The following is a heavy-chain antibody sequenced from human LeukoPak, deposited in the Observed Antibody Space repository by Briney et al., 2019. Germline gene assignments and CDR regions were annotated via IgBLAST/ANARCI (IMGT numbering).Heavy chain of an antibody. V-gene: IGHV3-7*01. D-gene: IGHD3-16*01. CDR2: IKQDGSEK. CDR1: GFTFSSYW. Sequence: GGSLRLSCAASGFTFSSYWMSWVRQAPGKGLEWVANIKQDGSEKYYVDSVKGRFTISRDNAKNSLYLQMNSLRAEDTAVYYCAKPGPYYDYVWGSKDYWGQGTLVTVSS. CDR3: AKPGPYYDYVWGSKDY. J-gene: IGHJ4*02.